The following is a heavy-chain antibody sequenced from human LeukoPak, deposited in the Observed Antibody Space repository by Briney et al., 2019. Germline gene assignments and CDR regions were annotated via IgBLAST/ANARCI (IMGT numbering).Heavy chain of an antibody. CDR2: IYHSGST. J-gene: IGHJ4*02. Sequence: SETLSLTCAVSGYSISSGYYWGWIRQPPGKGLEWIASIYHSGSTYYNPSLKSRVPISVDTSKNQLSLKLSSVTAADTAVYYCARGAGIEDYWGQGTLVTVSS. CDR3: ARGAGIEDY. V-gene: IGHV4-38-2*01. D-gene: IGHD1-26*01. CDR1: GYSISSGYY.